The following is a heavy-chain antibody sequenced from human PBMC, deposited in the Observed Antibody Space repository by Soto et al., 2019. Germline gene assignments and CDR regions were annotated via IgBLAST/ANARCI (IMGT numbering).Heavy chain of an antibody. CDR3: AKLGFVLMELYYFHQ. Sequence: RGSLRLSCTASGFTFSSYAMSWVRQAPGKELEWVSTISGNSGKTNYAESVKGRFSISRDNSKNTVHLQLDSLRAEDTAVYFCAKLGFVLMELYYFHQWGHGTLVTVSS. D-gene: IGHD2-8*01. CDR1: GFTFSSYA. CDR2: ISGNSGKT. J-gene: IGHJ4*01. V-gene: IGHV3-23*01.